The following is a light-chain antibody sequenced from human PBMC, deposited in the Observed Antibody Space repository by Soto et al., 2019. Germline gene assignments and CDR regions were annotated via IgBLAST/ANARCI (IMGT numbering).Light chain of an antibody. J-gene: IGKJ5*01. CDR2: AES. CDR3: QQANSFPIT. V-gene: IGKV1-12*01. Sequence: DIQMTQSPSSVSASVGDRVSITCRASQGINSWLAWYQKKPGRAPKLLIYAESSLQNGVPSRFSGSESGTDFTLTISNLQPEDCAIYFCQQANSFPITFGQGTRLEI. CDR1: QGINSW.